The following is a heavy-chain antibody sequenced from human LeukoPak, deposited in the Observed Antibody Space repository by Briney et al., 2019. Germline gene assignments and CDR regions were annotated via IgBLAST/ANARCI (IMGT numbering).Heavy chain of an antibody. Sequence: ASVKVSCKASGYTFTGHYMHWVRQAPGQGLEWMGWINPNSGGTNYAQKFQGRVTMTRDTSISTAYMELSRLRSDDTAVYYFAKAEDVIRYFDWLLYPTPPGDYWGQGTLVTVSS. J-gene: IGHJ4*02. CDR2: INPNSGGT. D-gene: IGHD3-9*01. V-gene: IGHV1-2*02. CDR1: GYTFTGHY. CDR3: AKAEDVIRYFDWLLYPTPPGDY.